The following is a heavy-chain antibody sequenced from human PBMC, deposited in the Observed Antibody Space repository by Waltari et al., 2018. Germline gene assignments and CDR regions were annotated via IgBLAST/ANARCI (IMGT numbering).Heavy chain of an antibody. Sequence: QVQLQESGPGLVKPSQTLSLTCPVSGGSISSGGYYWSWIRQHPGKGLEWIVYIYYSGSTYYNPSLKSRVTISVDTSKNQFSLKLSSVTAADTAVYYCARVYSYGHYFDYWGQGTLVTVSS. CDR1: GGSISSGGYY. J-gene: IGHJ4*02. D-gene: IGHD5-18*01. CDR2: IYYSGST. CDR3: ARVYSYGHYFDY. V-gene: IGHV4-31*03.